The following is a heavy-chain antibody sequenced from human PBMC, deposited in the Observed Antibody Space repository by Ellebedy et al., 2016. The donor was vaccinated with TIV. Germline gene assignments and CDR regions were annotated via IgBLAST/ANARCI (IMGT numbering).Heavy chain of an antibody. CDR3: ARVVWQQPVSYAFDI. V-gene: IGHV4-59*01. CDR2: ISYSGST. J-gene: IGHJ3*02. D-gene: IGHD6-13*01. CDR1: GGSTGSYY. Sequence: MPSETLSLTCTVSGGSTGSYYWSWIRQPPGKGLEWIGYISYSGSTNYNPSLKSRVTISVDTSKNQFSLRLSSVTAADTAVYYCARVVWQQPVSYAFDIWGQGTMVTVSS.